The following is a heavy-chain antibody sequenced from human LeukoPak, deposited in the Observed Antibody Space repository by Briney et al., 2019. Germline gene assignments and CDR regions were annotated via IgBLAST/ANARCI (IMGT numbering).Heavy chain of an antibody. V-gene: IGHV4-39*07. Sequence: SETLSLTCTVSGGSISSTSYYWGWIRQPPGKGLEWIGSISYSGTTYYNPSLKSRVTISVDTSRNQFSLKLNSVTAADTAVYYCARDPDFWSGYYNFDYWGQGTLVTVSS. D-gene: IGHD3-3*01. CDR1: GGSISSTSYY. CDR2: ISYSGTT. J-gene: IGHJ4*02. CDR3: ARDPDFWSGYYNFDY.